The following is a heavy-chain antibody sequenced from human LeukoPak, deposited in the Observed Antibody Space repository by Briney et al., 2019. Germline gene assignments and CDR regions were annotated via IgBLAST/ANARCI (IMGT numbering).Heavy chain of an antibody. CDR2: INHSGST. J-gene: IGHJ6*02. D-gene: IGHD2-2*01. CDR3: ARAGLAAIVIVPAAPSYYGMDV. CDR1: GGSFSGYY. Sequence: PSETLSLTCAVYGGSFSGYYWGWIRQPPGKGLEWIGEINHSGSTNYNPSLKSRVTISGDTSKNQFSLKLSSVTAADTAVYYCARAGLAAIVIVPAAPSYYGMDVWGQGTTVTVSS. V-gene: IGHV4-34*01.